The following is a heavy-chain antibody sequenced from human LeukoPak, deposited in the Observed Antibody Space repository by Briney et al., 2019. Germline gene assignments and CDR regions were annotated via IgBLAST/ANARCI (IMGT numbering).Heavy chain of an antibody. D-gene: IGHD5-18*01. CDR3: ARELSYGPIDY. Sequence: PGGSLRLSCAASGFTFSSYGMPWVRQAPGKGLEWVAVIWYDGSNKYYADSVKGRFTISRDNSKNTLYLQMNSLRAEDTAVYYCARELSYGPIDYWGQGTLVTASS. V-gene: IGHV3-33*01. CDR2: IWYDGSNK. J-gene: IGHJ4*02. CDR1: GFTFSSYG.